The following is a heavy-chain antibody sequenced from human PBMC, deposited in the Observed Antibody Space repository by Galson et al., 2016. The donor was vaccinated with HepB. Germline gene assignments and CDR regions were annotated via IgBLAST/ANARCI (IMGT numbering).Heavy chain of an antibody. J-gene: IGHJ4*02. CDR3: ARTDGDYRFDY. CDR1: GGSISSGAYY. Sequence: LSLTCTVSGGSISSGAYYWSWIRQHPGKGLEWIGYIYYSGFTYYNPSLKSRVTISIDTSKNQFSLKVSSVTAADTAVYYCARTDGDYRFDYWGQGTLVTVSS. V-gene: IGHV4-31*03. CDR2: IYYSGFT. D-gene: IGHD4-17*01.